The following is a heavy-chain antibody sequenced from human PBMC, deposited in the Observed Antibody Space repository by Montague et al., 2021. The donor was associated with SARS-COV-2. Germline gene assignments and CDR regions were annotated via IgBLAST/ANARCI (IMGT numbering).Heavy chain of an antibody. V-gene: IGHV4-34*01. J-gene: IGHJ6*02. CDR2: INDSGRT. Sequence: SETLSLTCAVYGGSFSGYYWSWIRQPPGRGLEWIGEINDSGRTNYNPSLKGRVTISVDTSKNQFSLRLSSVTAAETAVYYCARGYCSGSGCYYYGMDVWGQGTTVTVSS. D-gene: IGHD2-15*01. CDR1: GGSFSGYY. CDR3: ARGYCSGSGCYYYGMDV.